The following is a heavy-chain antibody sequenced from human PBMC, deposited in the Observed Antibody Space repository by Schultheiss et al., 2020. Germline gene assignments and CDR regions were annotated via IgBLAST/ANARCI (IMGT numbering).Heavy chain of an antibody. CDR1: GGSISSENW. V-gene: IGHV4-4*02. Sequence: SATLSLTCAVAGGSISSENWWSWVRQSPGKGLEWIGEIFHSGSTNYNPSLKSRVTISVDNFKNQFSLKLSSVTAADTAVYYCARVCQYCSGGSCYSTNWFDPWGQGTRVTVSS. J-gene: IGHJ5*02. D-gene: IGHD2-15*01. CDR2: IFHSGST. CDR3: ARVCQYCSGGSCYSTNWFDP.